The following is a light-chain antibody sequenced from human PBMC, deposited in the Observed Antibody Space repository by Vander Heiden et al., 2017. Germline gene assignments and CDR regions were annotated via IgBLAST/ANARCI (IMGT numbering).Light chain of an antibody. V-gene: IGKV1-5*03. J-gene: IGKJ2*01. CDR3: QQSNSYPYT. CDR1: QSISSW. Sequence: ITCRASQSISSWLAWYQQKPGKAPKLLIYKASSLESGVPSRFSGSGSGTEFTLTISSLQPDDFATYYCQQSNSYPYTPCQVTKRE. CDR2: KAS.